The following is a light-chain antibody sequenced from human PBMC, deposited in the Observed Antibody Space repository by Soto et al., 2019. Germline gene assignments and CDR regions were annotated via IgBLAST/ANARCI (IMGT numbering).Light chain of an antibody. CDR1: SSDLGGHNY. Sequence: QSALTQPASVSGSPGQSITISCTGTSSDLGGHNYVSWYQHHPGRAPKLVIFEVSNRPSGVSHRFSGSKSGNTASLTISGLQAEDEADYYCSSYTSITTPFVFGSGTKVTVL. J-gene: IGLJ1*01. CDR2: EVS. V-gene: IGLV2-14*01. CDR3: SSYTSITTPFV.